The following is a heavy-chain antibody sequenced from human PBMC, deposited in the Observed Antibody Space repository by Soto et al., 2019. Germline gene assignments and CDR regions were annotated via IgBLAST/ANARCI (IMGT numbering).Heavy chain of an antibody. CDR2: INPSGGST. D-gene: IGHD2-15*01. J-gene: IGHJ3*02. V-gene: IGHV1-46*01. Sequence: QMQLVQSGAEVKKPGASVKVSCKASGYTFTNYYLHWVRQAPGQGLEWKGIINPSGGSTNYAQKFQGRVTMTRDTSTSTGYMDLSSLRSEDTAVYYCARVGPTQDAFDIWGQGTMVAVSS. CDR1: GYTFTNYY. CDR3: ARVGPTQDAFDI.